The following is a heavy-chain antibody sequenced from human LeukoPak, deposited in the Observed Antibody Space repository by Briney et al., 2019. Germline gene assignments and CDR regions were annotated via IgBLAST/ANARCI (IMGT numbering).Heavy chain of an antibody. Sequence: ASVKVSCKASGYTFINDGISWVQQAPGQGLEWMGWINPFSGHTNYAQKVQARVTMTTDTSTSTAYMELRSLRSDDTAVYYCARGGRPAYYDILTGYYKGPYYFDYWGQGTLVTVSS. CDR3: ARGGRPAYYDILTGYYKGPYYFDY. D-gene: IGHD3-9*01. CDR2: INPFSGHT. V-gene: IGHV1-18*01. J-gene: IGHJ4*02. CDR1: GYTFINDG.